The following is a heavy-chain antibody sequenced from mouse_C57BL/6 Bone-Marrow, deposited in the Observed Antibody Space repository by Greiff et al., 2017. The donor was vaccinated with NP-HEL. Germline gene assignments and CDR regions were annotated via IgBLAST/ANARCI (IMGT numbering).Heavy chain of an antibody. CDR3: AGSNYYFDY. V-gene: IGHV5-4*03. CDR1: GFTFSSYA. CDR2: ISDGGSYT. D-gene: IGHD2-5*01. J-gene: IGHJ2*01. Sequence: EVKLVESGGGLVKPGGSLKLSCAASGFTFSSYAMSWVRQTPEKRLEWVATISDGGSYTYYPDNVKGRFTISRDNAKNNLYLQMRHLKSEDTAMYYCAGSNYYFDYWGQGTTLTVSS.